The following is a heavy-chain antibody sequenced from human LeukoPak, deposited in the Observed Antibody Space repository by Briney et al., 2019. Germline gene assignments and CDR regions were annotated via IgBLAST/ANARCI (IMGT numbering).Heavy chain of an antibody. J-gene: IGHJ6*02. CDR1: GGSFSGYY. Sequence: ETLSLTCAVYGGSFSGYYWSWIRQPPGKGLEWIGEINHSGSTNYNPSLKSRVTISVDTSKNQFPLKLSSVTAADTAVYYCARGGGGGNSYYYYGMDVWGQGTTVTVSS. CDR3: ARGGGGGNSYYYYGMDV. V-gene: IGHV4-34*01. CDR2: INHSGST. D-gene: IGHD4-23*01.